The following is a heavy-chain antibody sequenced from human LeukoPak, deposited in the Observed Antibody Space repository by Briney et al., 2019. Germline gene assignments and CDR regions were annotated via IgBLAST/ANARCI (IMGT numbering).Heavy chain of an antibody. Sequence: ASVKVSCKASGYTFTGYYMHWVRQAPGQGLEWMGWINPNNGGTNYAQKFQGRVTMTRDTSIRTAYMDLSRLTSDDTAVYYCARKISYTVGATDFDYWGQGTLVTVSS. CDR1: GYTFTGYY. J-gene: IGHJ4*02. D-gene: IGHD1-26*01. V-gene: IGHV1-2*02. CDR3: ARKISYTVGATDFDY. CDR2: INPNNGGT.